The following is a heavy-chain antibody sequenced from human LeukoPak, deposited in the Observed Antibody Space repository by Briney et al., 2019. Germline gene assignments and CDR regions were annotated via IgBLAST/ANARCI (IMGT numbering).Heavy chain of an antibody. CDR3: ARGGHRGVIIQDAFDI. CDR2: IIPIFGTA. CDR1: GGTFSSYA. D-gene: IGHD3-10*01. J-gene: IGHJ3*02. Sequence: ASVKVSCKASGGTFSSYAISWVRQAPGQGLEWTGGIIPIFGTANYAQKFQGRVTITADESTSTAYMELSSLRSEDTAVYYCARGGHRGVIIQDAFDIWGQGTMVTVSS. V-gene: IGHV1-69*13.